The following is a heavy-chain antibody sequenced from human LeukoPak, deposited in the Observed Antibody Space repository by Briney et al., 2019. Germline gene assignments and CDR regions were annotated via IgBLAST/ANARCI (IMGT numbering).Heavy chain of an antibody. J-gene: IGHJ4*02. Sequence: PGGSLRLSCAASGFTFSSYGMHWVRQAPGKGLEWVAFIRYDGSNKHYADSVKGRFTISRDNSKNTLYLQMNSLRAEDTAVYYCIRLGDDYGGNLGDYWGQGTLVTVSS. CDR2: IRYDGSNK. CDR1: GFTFSSYG. D-gene: IGHD4-23*01. V-gene: IGHV3-30*02. CDR3: IRLGDDYGGNLGDY.